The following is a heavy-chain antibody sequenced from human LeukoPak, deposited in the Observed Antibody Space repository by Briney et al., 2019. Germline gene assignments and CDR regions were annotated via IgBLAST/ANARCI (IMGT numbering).Heavy chain of an antibody. Sequence: SETLSLTCTVSGGSISSYYWSWIRQPPGMGLEWIGSIYHSGNTYYNPSLKSRLTMSVDTSKNQFSLKLTSLTAADTAVYYCARDLTPGATYFDYWGQGTLVTASS. D-gene: IGHD5-24*01. J-gene: IGHJ4*02. CDR1: GGSISSYY. CDR2: IYHSGNT. CDR3: ARDLTPGATYFDY. V-gene: IGHV4-59*04.